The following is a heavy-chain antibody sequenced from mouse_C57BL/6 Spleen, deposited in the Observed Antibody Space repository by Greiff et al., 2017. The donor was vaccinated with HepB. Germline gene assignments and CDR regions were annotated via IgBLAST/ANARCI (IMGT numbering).Heavy chain of an antibody. V-gene: IGHV1-5*01. CDR3: AGIDFDY. J-gene: IGHJ2*01. CDR2: INPGNSAT. Sequence: EVQLVESGPVLVKPGASVKMSCKASGYTFTDYWMHWVKQRPGKGLEWIGDINPGNSATSYIHKFKGKAKLTVDTSASTAYLDLSSLTNEEAAVYYCAGIDFDYRGQGTTLTVAS. CDR1: GYTFTDYW.